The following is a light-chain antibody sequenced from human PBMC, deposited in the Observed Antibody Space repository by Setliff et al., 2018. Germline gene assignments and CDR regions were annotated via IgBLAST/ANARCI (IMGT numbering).Light chain of an antibody. V-gene: IGLV2-14*01. J-gene: IGLJ1*01. CDR3: TSYTSTARV. CDR1: SSDVGAYNY. Sequence: QSVLAQPAPVSGSPGQSNTISCTGTSSDVGAYNYVSWYQQHPGKAPKLMIYEVSNRPSGVSNRFSGSKSGNTASLTISGLQAEDEADYYCTSYTSTARVFGTGTKVTVL. CDR2: EVS.